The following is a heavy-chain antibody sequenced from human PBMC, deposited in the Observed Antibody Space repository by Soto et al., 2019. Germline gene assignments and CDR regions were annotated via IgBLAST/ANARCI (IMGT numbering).Heavy chain of an antibody. CDR3: TTEVGSSWPFDY. CDR1: GFTFSNAW. Sequence: EVQLVESGGGLVKPGGSRRLSCAASGFTFSNAWMSWVRQAPGKGLEWVGRIKSKTDGGTTDYAAPVKGRFTISRDDSKNTLYLQMNSLKTEDTAVYYCTTEVGSSWPFDYWGQGTLVTVSS. J-gene: IGHJ4*02. V-gene: IGHV3-15*01. D-gene: IGHD6-13*01. CDR2: IKSKTDGGTT.